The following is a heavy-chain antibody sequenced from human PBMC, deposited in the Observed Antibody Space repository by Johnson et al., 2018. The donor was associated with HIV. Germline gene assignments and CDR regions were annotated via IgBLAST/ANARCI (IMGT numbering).Heavy chain of an antibody. CDR3: AREGEDAFDI. Sequence: VQLVESGGGLVQPGGSLRLSCAASGFTVSSNYMSWVRQAPGKGLEWVSVIYSGGITYYADSVKGRFTISRDNSKKTLYLQMNSLRVEDTAVYYCAREGEDAFDIWGQGTMVTVSS. J-gene: IGHJ3*02. CDR1: GFTVSSNY. V-gene: IGHV3-66*01. CDR2: IYSGGIT. D-gene: IGHD1-26*01.